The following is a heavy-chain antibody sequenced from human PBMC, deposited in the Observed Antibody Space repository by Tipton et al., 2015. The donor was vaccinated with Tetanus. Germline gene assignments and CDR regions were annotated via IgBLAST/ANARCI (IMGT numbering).Heavy chain of an antibody. CDR1: GGSFTTYA. CDR2: IIPIFGTI. CDR3: ARGMDYDSSGIDDF. D-gene: IGHD3-22*01. J-gene: IGHJ4*02. V-gene: IGHV1-69*06. Sequence: QLVQSGAEVKKPGSSVRVSCKASGGSFTTYAISWVREAPGQGLEWLGSIIPIFGTITYAQKFQGRVTITADKSTSTAHMSLSSLRSEDTAVYYCARGMDYDSSGIDDFWGQGTLVTVSS.